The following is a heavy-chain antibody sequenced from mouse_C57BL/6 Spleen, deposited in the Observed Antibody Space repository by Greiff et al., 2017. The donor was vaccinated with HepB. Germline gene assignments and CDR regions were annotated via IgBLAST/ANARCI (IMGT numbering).Heavy chain of an antibody. V-gene: IGHV1-52*01. D-gene: IGHD4-1*02. CDR3: GRSPPTVYFDY. CDR1: GYTFTSYW. Sequence: QVQLQHPGAELVRPGSSVKLSCKASGYTFTSYWMHWVKQRPIQGLEWIGNIDPSDSETHYNQKFKDKATLTVDKSSSTAYMQLSSLTSEDSAVYYCGRSPPTVYFDYWGQGTTLTVSS. J-gene: IGHJ2*01. CDR2: IDPSDSET.